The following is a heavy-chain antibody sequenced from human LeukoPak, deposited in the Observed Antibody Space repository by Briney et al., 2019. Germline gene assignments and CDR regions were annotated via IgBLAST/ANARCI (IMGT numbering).Heavy chain of an antibody. CDR3: ASKDSSGWYEEA. J-gene: IGHJ5*02. CDR1: GYTFTSYD. D-gene: IGHD6-19*01. Sequence: ASVTVSCKASGYTFTSYDINWVRQAPGQGLEWMGWMNPNSGNTGYAQKFQGRVTMTRNTSISTAYMELRSLRSDDTAVYYCASKDSSGWYEEAWGQGTLVTVSS. V-gene: IGHV1-8*01. CDR2: MNPNSGNT.